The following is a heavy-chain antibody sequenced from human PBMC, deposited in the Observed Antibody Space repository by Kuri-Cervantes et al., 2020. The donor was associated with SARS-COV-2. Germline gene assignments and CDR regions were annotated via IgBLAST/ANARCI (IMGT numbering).Heavy chain of an antibody. J-gene: IGHJ4*02. CDR2: IYSGGST. CDR3: AIAAAEFFGY. Sequence: GGSLRPSCAASGFTVSSNNMSWVRQAPGKGLEWVSVIYSGGSTYYADSVKGRFTISRDNSKNTLYLQMNSLRAEDTAVYYCAIAAAEFFGYWGQGTLVTVSS. V-gene: IGHV3-53*01. D-gene: IGHD6-13*01. CDR1: GFTVSSNN.